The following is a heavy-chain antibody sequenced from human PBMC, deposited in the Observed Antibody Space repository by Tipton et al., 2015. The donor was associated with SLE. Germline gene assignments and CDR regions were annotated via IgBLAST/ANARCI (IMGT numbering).Heavy chain of an antibody. J-gene: IGHJ4*02. CDR3: ARALPRITSGGVIAVFAY. D-gene: IGHD3-16*02. CDR1: GGTFSSYA. V-gene: IGHV1-69*06. Sequence: QLVQSGAEVKKPGSSVKVSCKASGGTFSSYAISWVRQAPGQGLEWLGGIIPIFGTANYAQKFQGRVTITADKSTSTAYMELSSLRSEDTAVYYCARALPRITSGGVIAVFAYWVQGNLVTVSS. CDR2: IIPIFGTA.